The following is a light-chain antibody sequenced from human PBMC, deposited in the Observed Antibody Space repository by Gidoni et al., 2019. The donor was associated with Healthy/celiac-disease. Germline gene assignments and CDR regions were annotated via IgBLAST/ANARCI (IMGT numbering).Light chain of an antibody. CDR1: QSLLHSDGKNY. Sequence: DIVMTQNPLALSVTPGQPASISYKSSQSLLHSDGKNYLYLYLQKPGQPPQLLIYEVSSRFAGVPDRFSGSGSGTDFTLKISRVEVEDVGVYYCMQSIQLPPMLTFGGGTKVEIK. CDR3: MQSIQLPPMLT. CDR2: EVS. V-gene: IGKV2D-29*01. J-gene: IGKJ4*01.